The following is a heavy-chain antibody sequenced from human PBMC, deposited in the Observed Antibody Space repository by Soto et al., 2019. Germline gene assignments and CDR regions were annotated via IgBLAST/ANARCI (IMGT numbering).Heavy chain of an antibody. CDR2: IGRVSSHI. D-gene: IGHD5-12*01. Sequence: EVRLVESGGGLVRPGGSLRLSCAASGFTFSSYSINWVRQAPGKGLEWVSSIGRVSSHIYYADSVKGRFTVSRDNAKNSLYLQMNNLRVEDTAVYYCARDVYTGYDSYYYYYMDVWGKGTTVTVSS. J-gene: IGHJ6*03. CDR1: GFTFSSYS. CDR3: ARDVYTGYDSYYYYYMDV. V-gene: IGHV3-21*01.